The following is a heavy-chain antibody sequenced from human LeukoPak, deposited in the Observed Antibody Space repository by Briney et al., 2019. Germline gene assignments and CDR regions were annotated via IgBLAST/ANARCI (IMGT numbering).Heavy chain of an antibody. D-gene: IGHD5-12*01. CDR3: TRGTGWLTTD. V-gene: IGHV4-4*02. CDR1: GGSISSSNW. Sequence: PSETLSLTCAVSGGSISSSNWWSWVRQPPGKGLEWIGYMYYDGRTNYNPSLKSRVTISIDTSKNQFSLKLTSVTTADTAVYYCTRGTGWLTTDWGQGTLVTVFS. CDR2: MYYDGRT. J-gene: IGHJ4*02.